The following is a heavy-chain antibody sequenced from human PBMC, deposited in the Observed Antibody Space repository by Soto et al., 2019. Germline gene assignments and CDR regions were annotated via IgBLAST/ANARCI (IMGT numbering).Heavy chain of an antibody. Sequence: QVQLVQSGAEVKKPGASVKVSCKASGYTFSNYALHWVRQAPGQRLEWMGWINADNGNTKYSQKFQGRVTFTRDTSASTAYMDLSSLRSEDTAVYYCASPSYGSGYYYWGQGTLVTVSS. J-gene: IGHJ4*02. CDR2: INADNGNT. CDR3: ASPSYGSGYYY. D-gene: IGHD3-10*01. CDR1: GYTFSNYA. V-gene: IGHV1-3*01.